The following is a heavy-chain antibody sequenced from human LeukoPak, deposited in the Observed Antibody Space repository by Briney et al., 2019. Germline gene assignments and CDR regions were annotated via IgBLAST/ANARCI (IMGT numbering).Heavy chain of an antibody. Sequence: PSQTLSLTCTVSGGSISSGSYYWSWIRQPAGKGLEWIGRIYTSGSTNYNPSLKSRVTISVDRSKNQFSLRLSSVTAADTAVYYCARDSRVSDAFDTWGQGTMVTVSS. J-gene: IGHJ3*02. CDR3: ARDSRVSDAFDT. CDR2: IYTSGST. CDR1: GGSISSGSYY. D-gene: IGHD5/OR15-5a*01. V-gene: IGHV4-61*02.